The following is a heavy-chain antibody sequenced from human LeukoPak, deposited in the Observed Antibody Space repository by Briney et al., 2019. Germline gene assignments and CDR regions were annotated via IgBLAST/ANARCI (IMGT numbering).Heavy chain of an antibody. CDR1: EFSLGAYA. CDR2: ISASSSAT. D-gene: IGHD3-10*01. V-gene: IGHV3-48*01. Sequence: GGSLRLSCAASEFSLGAYAMNWVRQAPGKGLEWVSYISASSSATYYAESVKGRFTISRDNGQNSPYLQMNSLTAGDTAVYYCTRGVGRRGGTFDFWGQGTLVTVSS. CDR3: TRGVGRRGGTFDF. J-gene: IGHJ4*02.